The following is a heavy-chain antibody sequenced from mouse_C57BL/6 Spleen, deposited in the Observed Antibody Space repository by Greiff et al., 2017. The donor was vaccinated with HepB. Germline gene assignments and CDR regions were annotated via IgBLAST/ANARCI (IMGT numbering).Heavy chain of an antibody. V-gene: IGHV1-50*01. CDR3: ARPSSGYGFAY. D-gene: IGHD3-2*02. CDR1: GYTFTSYW. J-gene: IGHJ3*01. Sequence: QVQLQQPGAELVKPGASVKLSCKASGYTFTSYWMQWVKQRPGQGLEWIGEIDPSDSYTNYNQKFKGKATWTVDTSSSTAYMQLSSLTSEDSAVYYCARPSSGYGFAYWGQGTLVTVSA. CDR2: IDPSDSYT.